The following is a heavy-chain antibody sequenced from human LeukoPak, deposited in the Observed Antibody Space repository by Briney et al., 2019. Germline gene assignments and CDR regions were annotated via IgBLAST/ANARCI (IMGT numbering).Heavy chain of an antibody. D-gene: IGHD1-1*01. CDR3: ARYVPVRTGTTRASFDY. V-gene: IGHV4-34*01. CDR2: INHSGST. J-gene: IGHJ4*02. CDR1: GGSFSGYY. Sequence: SETLSLTCAVYGGSFSGYYWSWIRQPPGKGLEWIGEINHSGSTNYNPSLKSRVTISVDTSKNQFSLKLSSVTAADTAVYYCARYVPVRTGTTRASFDYWGLGTLVTVSS.